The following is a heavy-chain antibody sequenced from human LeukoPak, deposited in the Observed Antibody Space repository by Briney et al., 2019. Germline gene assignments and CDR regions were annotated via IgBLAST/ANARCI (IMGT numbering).Heavy chain of an antibody. CDR2: IYSGGST. J-gene: IGHJ4*02. Sequence: GGSLRLSCAASGFTVSSNYMSWVRQAPGKGLKWVSVIYSGGSTYYADSVKGRFTISRDNSKNTLYLQMNSLRAEDTAVYYCARALDYYDSSGYYHYFDYWGQGTLVTVSS. V-gene: IGHV3-53*01. CDR3: ARALDYYDSSGYYHYFDY. D-gene: IGHD3-22*01. CDR1: GFTVSSNY.